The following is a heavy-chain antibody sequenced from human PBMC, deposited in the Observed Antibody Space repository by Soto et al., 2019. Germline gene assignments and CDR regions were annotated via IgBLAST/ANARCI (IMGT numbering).Heavy chain of an antibody. V-gene: IGHV2-5*02. CDR1: GFSLTTSGVG. CDR3: AHRVLRTVFGLVTTTAIYFDF. J-gene: IGHJ4*02. D-gene: IGHD3-3*01. Sequence: QITLNESGPTVVRPTETLTLTCRFSGFSLTTSGVGVGWIRQSPGKAPEWLALLYWDDDKRYSASLKSRLTITKDNSKNQVVLTVSDLDPTDTATYYCAHRVLRTVFGLVTTTAIYFDFWGQGTPVAVSS. CDR2: LYWDDDK.